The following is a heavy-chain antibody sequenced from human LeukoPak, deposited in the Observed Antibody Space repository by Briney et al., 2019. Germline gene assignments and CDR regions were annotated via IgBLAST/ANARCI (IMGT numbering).Heavy chain of an antibody. CDR3: ATDSDYGDYVEDY. J-gene: IGHJ4*02. Sequence: GGFLRLSCAASGFTFSSYAMHWVRQAPGKGLECEAVISYDGTNKYYADSVKGRFTISRDNSKNTLYLQMNSLRAEDTAVYYCATDSDYGDYVEDYWGQGTLVTVSS. V-gene: IGHV3-30*04. D-gene: IGHD4-17*01. CDR1: GFTFSSYA. CDR2: ISYDGTNK.